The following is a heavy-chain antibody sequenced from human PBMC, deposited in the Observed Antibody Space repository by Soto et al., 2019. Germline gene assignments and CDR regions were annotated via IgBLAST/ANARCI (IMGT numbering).Heavy chain of an antibody. V-gene: IGHV4-59*08. J-gene: IGHJ4*02. Sequence: SETLSLTCTVSGGSISSYYWSWIRQPPGKGLEWIGYIYYSGSTNYNPSLKSRVTISVDTSKNQFSLKLSSVTAADTAVYYCAVAGYSSSWTPYYFDYWGQGTLVTVSS. CDR1: GGSISSYY. CDR3: AVAGYSSSWTPYYFDY. CDR2: IYYSGST. D-gene: IGHD6-13*01.